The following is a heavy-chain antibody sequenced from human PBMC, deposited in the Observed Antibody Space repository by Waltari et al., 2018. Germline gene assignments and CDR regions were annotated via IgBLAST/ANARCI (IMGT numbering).Heavy chain of an antibody. D-gene: IGHD3-16*01. J-gene: IGHJ3*01. CDR1: GDSFNNFR. CDR2: ISVYDGIT. CDR3: ARDLGLGELINTFDV. Sequence: QLQLVQSAVEVQKPGASVKVSCKASGDSFNNFRITWLPQAPGQGPEWLGWISVYDGITDYAQKVQGRVTLTTDSSTTTAYLELRSLRSDDTAVYYCARDLGLGELINTFDVWGQGTMVTVSS. V-gene: IGHV1-18*01.